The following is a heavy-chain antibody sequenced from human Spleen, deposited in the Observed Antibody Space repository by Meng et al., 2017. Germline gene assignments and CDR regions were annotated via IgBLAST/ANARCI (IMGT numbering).Heavy chain of an antibody. Sequence: LTPSGTLSRTCSGHGRSFMYYYWSWIRQPPGNGLEWVSYIRTSCSTIYSPDSVKRRFTIARDNAKNSLYLQMNSRRAEDTAVYYCARKHGGSCYYLDYWGQGTLVTVSS. CDR3: ARKHGGSCYYLDY. D-gene: IGHD2-15*01. CDR2: IRTSCSTI. V-gene: IGHV3-11*01. J-gene: IGHJ4*02. CDR1: GRSFMYYY.